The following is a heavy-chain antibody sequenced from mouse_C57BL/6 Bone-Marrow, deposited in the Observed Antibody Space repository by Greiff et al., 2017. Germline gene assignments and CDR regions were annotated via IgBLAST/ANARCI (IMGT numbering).Heavy chain of an antibody. D-gene: IGHD2-1*01. Sequence: DVKLVESGGGLVQPGESLKLSCESNEYEFPSHDMSWVRKTPEKRLELVAAINSDGGSTYYPDTMERRFIISRDNTKKTLYLQMSSLRSEVTALYYCARRAMITTLFDYWGQGTTLTVSS. CDR1: EYEFPSHD. CDR2: INSDGGST. J-gene: IGHJ2*01. V-gene: IGHV5-2*03. CDR3: ARRAMITTLFDY.